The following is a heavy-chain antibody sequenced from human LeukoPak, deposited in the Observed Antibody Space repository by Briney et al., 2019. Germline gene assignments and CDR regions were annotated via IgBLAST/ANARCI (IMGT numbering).Heavy chain of an antibody. J-gene: IGHJ4*02. Sequence: GRSLRLSCAASGFTFDDYAMHWVRQAPGKGLEWVSGISWNSGSIGYADSVKGRLTISRDNAKNSLYLQMNSLRAEDTALYYCAKGAVGKHGNWDQTYCGGDCYSGYFDYSGQGTLVTVSS. CDR1: GFTFDDYA. D-gene: IGHD2-21*02. CDR3: AKGAVGKHGNWDQTYCGGDCYSGYFDY. V-gene: IGHV3-9*01. CDR2: ISWNSGSI.